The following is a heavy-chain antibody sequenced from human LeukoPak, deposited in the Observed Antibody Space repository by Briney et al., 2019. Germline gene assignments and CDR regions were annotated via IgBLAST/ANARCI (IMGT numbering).Heavy chain of an antibody. V-gene: IGHV3-30*18. CDR2: ISYDGSNK. CDR1: GFTFSSYG. CDR3: AKEEMATIPYYYYYYGMDV. D-gene: IGHD5-24*01. Sequence: GGSLRLSCVASGFTFSSYGMHWVRQASGKGLEWVAVISYDGSNKYYADSVKGRFTISRDNSKNTLYLQMNSLRAEDTAVYYCAKEEMATIPYYYYYYGMDVWGQGTTVTVSS. J-gene: IGHJ6*02.